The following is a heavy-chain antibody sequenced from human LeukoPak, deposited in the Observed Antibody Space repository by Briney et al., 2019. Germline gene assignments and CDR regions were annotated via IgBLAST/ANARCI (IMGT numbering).Heavy chain of an antibody. CDR1: GFTFSSYA. J-gene: IGHJ4*02. V-gene: IGHV3-23*01. CDR2: ISGSGGST. D-gene: IGHD2-15*01. CDR3: AKRGGSLQRLFDY. Sequence: TGESLRLSCADSGFTFSSYAMSWVRQAPGKGLEWVSAISGSGGSTHYADSVKGRFTISRDKPKNTLYLQMNSLRAEDTAVYYCAKRGGSLQRLFDYWGQGTLVTVSS.